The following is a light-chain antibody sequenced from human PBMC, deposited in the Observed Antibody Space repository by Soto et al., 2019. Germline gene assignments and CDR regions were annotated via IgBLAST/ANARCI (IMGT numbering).Light chain of an antibody. CDR2: AAS. CDR3: QKYNSALPG. V-gene: IGKV1-27*01. Sequence: IQMTHSPSSLSATVGDRVTITCRASQGISNYLAWYQQKPGKVPKLLIYAASTLQSGVPSRFSGSGFGTDFTLTISSLQPEDVATYYCQKYNSALPGFGGGTKVDSK. J-gene: IGKJ4*01. CDR1: QGISNY.